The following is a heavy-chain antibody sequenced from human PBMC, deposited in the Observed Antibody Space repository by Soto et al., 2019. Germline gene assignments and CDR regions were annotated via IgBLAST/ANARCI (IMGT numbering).Heavy chain of an antibody. CDR3: ARGRRGGYCSSTSCYSVDY. D-gene: IGHD2-2*01. Sequence: QVQLVESGGGLVKPGGSLRLSCAASGFTFSDYYMSWIRQAPGKGLEWVSYISSSSSYTNYADSVKGRFTISRDNAKNSLYLQMNSLRAEDTAVYYCARGRRGGYCSSTSCYSVDYWGQGTLVTVSS. J-gene: IGHJ4*02. V-gene: IGHV3-11*05. CDR2: ISSSSSYT. CDR1: GFTFSDYY.